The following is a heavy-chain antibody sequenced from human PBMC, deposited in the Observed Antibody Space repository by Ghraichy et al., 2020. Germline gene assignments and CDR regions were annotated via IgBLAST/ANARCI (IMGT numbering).Heavy chain of an antibody. J-gene: IGHJ6*02. CDR3: ARGRDDILTGYYYYDMDV. CDR2: IIHSGGT. Sequence: SETLSLTCAVYGGSFSGYFWNWIRQPPGKGLEWIGEIIHSGGTNYNPSLKSRVTISVDTSKNQFSLKLSSVSAADTAVYYCARGRDDILTGYYYYDMDVWGQGTTVTVSS. D-gene: IGHD3-9*01. CDR1: GGSFSGYF. V-gene: IGHV4-34*01.